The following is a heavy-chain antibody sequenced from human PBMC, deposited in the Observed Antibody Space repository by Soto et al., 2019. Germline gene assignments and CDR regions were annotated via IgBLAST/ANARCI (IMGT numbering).Heavy chain of an antibody. CDR2: INHSGST. V-gene: IGHV4-34*01. D-gene: IGHD2-2*01. CDR1: GGSFSGYY. Sequence: QVQLQQWGAGLLKPSETLSLTCAVYGGSFSGYYWSWIRQPPGKGLEWIGEINHSGSTNYNPSLKSRVTTSVDTSKNQFSLKLSSVTAADTAVYYCARGIIVVPAATFDYWGQGTLVTVSS. CDR3: ARGIIVVPAATFDY. J-gene: IGHJ4*02.